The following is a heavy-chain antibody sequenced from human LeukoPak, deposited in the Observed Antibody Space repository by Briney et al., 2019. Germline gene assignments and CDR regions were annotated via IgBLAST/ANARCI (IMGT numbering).Heavy chain of an antibody. CDR2: IYYTGTT. CDR1: GGSISRSTYY. V-gene: IGHV4-39*07. Sequence: SETLSLTCTVSGGSISRSTYYWGWIRQPPGKGLEWIANIYYTGTTLYNPSLRSRVTISVDTSKNQFSMKLSSVTAADTAVYYCARSFYDSSGYYHWYFDLWGRGTLVTVSS. CDR3: ARSFYDSSGYYHWYFDL. D-gene: IGHD3-22*01. J-gene: IGHJ2*01.